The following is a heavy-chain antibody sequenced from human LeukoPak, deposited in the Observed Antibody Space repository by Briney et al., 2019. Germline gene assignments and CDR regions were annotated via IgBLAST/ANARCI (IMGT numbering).Heavy chain of an antibody. CDR2: ISSSSSYI. CDR3: ARALGGNLDY. J-gene: IGHJ4*02. D-gene: IGHD4-23*01. CDR1: GFTFSSYS. Sequence: GGSLRLSCAASGFTFSSYSMNWVRQAPGEGLEWVSSISSSSSYIYYADSVKGRFTTSRDNAKNSLYLQMNSLRAEDTAVYYCARALGGNLDYWGQGTLVTVSS. V-gene: IGHV3-21*01.